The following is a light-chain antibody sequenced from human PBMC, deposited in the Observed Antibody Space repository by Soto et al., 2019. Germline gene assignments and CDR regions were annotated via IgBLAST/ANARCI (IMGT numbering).Light chain of an antibody. J-gene: IGKJ3*01. CDR3: QQYGSSPPDT. Sequence: EIVLTQSPGTLSSSPGEGVTLSCRASETIRSNYLAWYQKKPGQAPRLLIFGASTRATGIPDKFSGSGSGTDFTLTISSLEPEDFAESYCQQYGSSPPDTFGPGT. CDR1: ETIRSNY. V-gene: IGKV3-20*01. CDR2: GAS.